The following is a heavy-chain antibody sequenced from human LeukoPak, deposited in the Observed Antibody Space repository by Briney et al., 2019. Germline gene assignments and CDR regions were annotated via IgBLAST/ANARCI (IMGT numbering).Heavy chain of an antibody. CDR2: IYHSGST. CDR1: GGSMSSGGYY. V-gene: IGHV4-61*08. D-gene: IGHD6-13*01. Sequence: PSETLSLSCTVSGGSMSSGGYYWSWIRQPPRKVLEWIGYIYHSGSTYYNPSLKSRVTISVDTSKNQFSLKLTSVTAADTAVYYCARTRSSTWHLLDYWGQGTLVTVSS. CDR3: ARTRSSTWHLLDY. J-gene: IGHJ4*02.